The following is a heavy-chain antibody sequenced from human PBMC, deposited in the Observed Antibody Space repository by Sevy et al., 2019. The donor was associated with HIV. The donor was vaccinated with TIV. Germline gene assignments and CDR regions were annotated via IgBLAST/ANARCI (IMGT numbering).Heavy chain of an antibody. Sequence: SETLSLTCAVYGGSFSGYYWSWIRQPPGKGLEWIGEINHSGSTNYNPSLKSRVTISVDTSKNQFSLKLSSVTAADTAVYYCARTEAAGNVHEYYYYGMDVWGQGTTVTVSS. J-gene: IGHJ6*02. CDR1: GGSFSGYY. CDR3: ARTEAAGNVHEYYYYGMDV. V-gene: IGHV4-34*01. D-gene: IGHD6-13*01. CDR2: INHSGST.